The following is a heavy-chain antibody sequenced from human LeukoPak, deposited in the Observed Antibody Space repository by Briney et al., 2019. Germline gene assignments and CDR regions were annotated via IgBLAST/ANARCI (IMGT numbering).Heavy chain of an antibody. V-gene: IGHV3-48*04. J-gene: IGHJ4*02. Sequence: GGSLRLSCAASGFTFSSYSMNWVRQAPGKGLEWISYISSSSGSNKYYSQSAKGRFTISRDNDKNSLFLQMNSLTAEDTAVYYCVSPSNPPYWGQGALVIVSS. CDR1: GFTFSSYS. CDR2: ISSSSGSNK. CDR3: VSPSNPPY.